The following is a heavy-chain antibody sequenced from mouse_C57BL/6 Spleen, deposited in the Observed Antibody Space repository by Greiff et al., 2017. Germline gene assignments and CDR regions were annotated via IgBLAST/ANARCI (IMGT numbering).Heavy chain of an antibody. CDR1: GYTFTSYW. V-gene: IGHV1-52*01. CDR3: ARPHYYGSPYAMDY. CDR2: IDPSDSET. Sequence: QVQLQQPGAELVRPGSSVKLSCKASGYTFTSYWMHWVKQRPIQGLEWIGNIDPSDSETHYNQKFKDKATLTVDKSSSTAYLQLSSLTSEDSAVYYCARPHYYGSPYAMDYGGQGTSVTVSS. J-gene: IGHJ4*01. D-gene: IGHD1-1*01.